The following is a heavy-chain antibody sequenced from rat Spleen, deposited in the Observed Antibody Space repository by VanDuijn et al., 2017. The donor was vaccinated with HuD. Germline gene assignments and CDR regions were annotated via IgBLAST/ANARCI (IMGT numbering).Heavy chain of an antibody. D-gene: IGHD1-11*01. V-gene: IGHV5-20*01. CDR1: GFTFSNYD. J-gene: IGHJ2*01. CDR3: TTGSYGY. CDR2: ISYDGSST. Sequence: EVQLVESGGGLVQPGRSMKLSCAASGFTFSNYDMAWVRQAPTKGLAWVASISYDGSSTYYRDSVKGRFTISRDNAKSTLYLQMDSLRSEDTATYYCTTGSYGYWGQGVMVTVSS.